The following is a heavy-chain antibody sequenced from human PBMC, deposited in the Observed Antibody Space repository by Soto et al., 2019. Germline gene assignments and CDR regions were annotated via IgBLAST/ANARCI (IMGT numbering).Heavy chain of an antibody. D-gene: IGHD6-13*01. V-gene: IGHV3-30*18. CDR3: AKVRRAGSSWYSVYYYGMDV. CDR1: GFTFSSYG. CDR2: ISYDGSNK. Sequence: PGGSLRLSCAASGFTFSSYGMHWVRQAPGKGLEWVAVISYDGSNKYYADSVKGRFTISRDNSKNTLYLQMNSLRAEDTAVYYCAKVRRAGSSWYSVYYYGMDVWGQGTTVTVSS. J-gene: IGHJ6*02.